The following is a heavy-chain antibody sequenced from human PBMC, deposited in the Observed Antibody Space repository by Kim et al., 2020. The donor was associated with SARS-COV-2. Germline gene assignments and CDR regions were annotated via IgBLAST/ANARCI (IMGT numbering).Heavy chain of an antibody. V-gene: IGHV3-21*01. Sequence: GGSLRLSCAASGFNFSSYSMNWVRQAPGKGLEWVSSISSSSSYIYYADSVKGRFTISRDNAKNSLYLQMNSLRAEDTAVYYCARDPDITMVRGVPPNYFDSWGQGTLVTVSS. D-gene: IGHD3-10*01. CDR1: GFNFSSYS. J-gene: IGHJ4*02. CDR2: ISSSSSYI. CDR3: ARDPDITMVRGVPPNYFDS.